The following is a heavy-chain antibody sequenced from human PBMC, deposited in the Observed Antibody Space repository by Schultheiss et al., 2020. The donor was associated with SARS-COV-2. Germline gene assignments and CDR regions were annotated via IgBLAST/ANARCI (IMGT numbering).Heavy chain of an antibody. Sequence: SVKVSCKASGGTFSSYAISWVRQAPGQGLEWMGGIIPIFGTANYAQKFQGRVTITADKSTSTAYMELSSLRSEDTAVYYCARDISRVIHATGEENYGMDVWGQGTTVTVSS. CDR1: GGTFSSYA. J-gene: IGHJ6*02. D-gene: IGHD3-16*01. CDR2: IIPIFGTA. V-gene: IGHV1-69*06. CDR3: ARDISRVIHATGEENYGMDV.